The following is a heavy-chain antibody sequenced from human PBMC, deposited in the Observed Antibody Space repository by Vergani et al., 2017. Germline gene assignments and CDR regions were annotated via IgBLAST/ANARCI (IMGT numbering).Heavy chain of an antibody. CDR3: AREHYTRTREFDP. V-gene: IGHV4-59*01. CDR1: GGSISSYY. D-gene: IGHD4-11*01. Sequence: QVQLQESGPGLVKPSETLSLTCTVSGGSISSYYWSWIRQPPGKGLVWIGYIYYSGSTNYNPSLKSRVTISVDTSKNQFSLKLSSVTAADTAVYYCAREHYTRTREFDPWGQGTLVTVSS. CDR2: IYYSGST. J-gene: IGHJ5*02.